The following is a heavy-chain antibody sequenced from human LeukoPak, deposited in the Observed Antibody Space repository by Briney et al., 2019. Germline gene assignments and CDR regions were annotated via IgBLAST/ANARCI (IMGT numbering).Heavy chain of an antibody. CDR2: IWPDGSIK. J-gene: IGHJ4*02. CDR1: GFTFSSYA. CDR3: ARHNNAYDWDY. Sequence: PGGSLRLSCAASGFTFSSYAMSWVRQAPGKGLVWVTVIWPDGSIKYYADSVKGRFAVSRDNSKNTLYLQMNSLRAEDTAVYYCARHNNAYDWDYWGQGTLVTVSS. V-gene: IGHV3-33*08. D-gene: IGHD5-12*01.